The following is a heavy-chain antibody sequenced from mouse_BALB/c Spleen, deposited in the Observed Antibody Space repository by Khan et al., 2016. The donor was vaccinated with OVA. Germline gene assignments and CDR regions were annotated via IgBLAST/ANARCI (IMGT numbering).Heavy chain of an antibody. V-gene: IGHV3-2*02. J-gene: IGHJ4*01. CDR3: ARYGSRYNYAMDY. CDR1: GYSITSDYA. D-gene: IGHD2-10*02. Sequence: EVQLQESGPGLVKPSQSLSLTCTVTGYSITSDYAWNWIRQFPGNKLEWMGYISYSGSTNYNPSLKSQISIPRDTSKNQFFLQLNSVTTEDTATNYCARYGSRYNYAMDYWGQGTSVTVSS. CDR2: ISYSGST.